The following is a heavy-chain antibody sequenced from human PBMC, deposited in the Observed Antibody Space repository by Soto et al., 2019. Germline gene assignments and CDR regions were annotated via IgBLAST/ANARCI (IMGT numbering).Heavy chain of an antibody. J-gene: IGHJ4*02. D-gene: IGHD4-17*01. CDR2: ISSSSSTI. CDR1: GFTFSRYS. Sequence: EVQLVESGGGLVQPGGSLRLSCAASGFTFSRYSMNWVRQAPGKGLEWVSYISSSSSTIYYADSVKGRFTISRDNAKNSLYLQMNSLRAEDTAVYYCARERMTTVTTAFDYWGQGTLVTVSS. V-gene: IGHV3-48*01. CDR3: ARERMTTVTTAFDY.